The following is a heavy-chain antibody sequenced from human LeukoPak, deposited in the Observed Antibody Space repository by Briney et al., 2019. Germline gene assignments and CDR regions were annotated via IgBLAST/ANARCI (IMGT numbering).Heavy chain of an antibody. CDR1: EYTFTGYY. J-gene: IGHJ4*02. D-gene: IGHD3-9*01. Sequence: GASVKVSCEASEYTFTGYYMHWVRQAPGQGLEWMGRINPNSGGTNYAQKFQGRVTMTRDTSITTAYMELSRLRSDDTAVYYCARGSRYFDWSNTDGGVDYWGQGTLITVSS. CDR2: INPNSGGT. CDR3: ARGSRYFDWSNTDGGVDY. V-gene: IGHV1-2*06.